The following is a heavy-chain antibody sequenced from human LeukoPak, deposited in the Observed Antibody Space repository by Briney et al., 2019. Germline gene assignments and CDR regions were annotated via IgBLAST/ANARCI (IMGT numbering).Heavy chain of an antibody. CDR3: ARAYYDILTGYYNGGDYHYHYMDI. J-gene: IGHJ6*03. V-gene: IGHV1-2*02. CDR1: VYTFTGYY. CDR2: INPNSGGT. Sequence: GASVKVSCKASVYTFTGYYMHWVRQAPGKGLQWMGWINPNSGGTNYAQKFQGRVTMSRDTSISTAYMELRRLRSDDTAVYYCARAYYDILTGYYNGGDYHYHYMDIWGKGTTVTVSS. D-gene: IGHD3-9*01.